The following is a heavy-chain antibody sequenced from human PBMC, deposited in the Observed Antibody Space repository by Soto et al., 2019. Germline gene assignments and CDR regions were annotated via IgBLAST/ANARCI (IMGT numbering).Heavy chain of an antibody. J-gene: IGHJ4*02. Sequence: QVQLVQSGAEVKKPGASVKVSCKASGYTFTNYGISWVRQAPGQGLEWMGWVTGYDGNANYVQRFQGRVTMTTDTSTNTAYIDLRRLSSDDTAVYYCARTTHEEPTFDYWGQGTLVTVSS. CDR2: VTGYDGNA. CDR1: GYTFTNYG. D-gene: IGHD1-26*01. CDR3: ARTTHEEPTFDY. V-gene: IGHV1-18*01.